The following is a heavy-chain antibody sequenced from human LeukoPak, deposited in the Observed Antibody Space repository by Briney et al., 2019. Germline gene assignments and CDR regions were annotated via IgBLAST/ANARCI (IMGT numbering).Heavy chain of an antibody. J-gene: IGHJ5*02. D-gene: IGHD6-6*01. CDR3: ARDREYSSSGLVWFDP. V-gene: IGHV4-61*08. Sequence: PSETLSLTCTVSGGSISSGDFYWSWIRQHPGKGLEWIGYIYYSGSTNYNPSLKSRVTISVDTSENQFSLKLTSVTAADTAVYYCARDREYSSSGLVWFDPWGHGILVTVSS. CDR1: GGSISSGDFY. CDR2: IYYSGST.